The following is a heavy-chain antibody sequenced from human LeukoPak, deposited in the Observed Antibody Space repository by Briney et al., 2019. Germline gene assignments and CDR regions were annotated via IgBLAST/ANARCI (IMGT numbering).Heavy chain of an antibody. CDR3: AAGSGYYPYYYYYYGMDV. D-gene: IGHD3-22*01. CDR2: IYYSGST. V-gene: IGHV4-59*01. Sequence: SETLSLTCTVSGGSISSYYWSWIRQPPGKGLEWIGYIYYSGSTNYNPSLKSRVTISVDTSKNQFSLKLSSVTAADTAVYYCAAGSGYYPYYYYYYGMDVRGQGTTVTVSS. CDR1: GGSISSYY. J-gene: IGHJ6*02.